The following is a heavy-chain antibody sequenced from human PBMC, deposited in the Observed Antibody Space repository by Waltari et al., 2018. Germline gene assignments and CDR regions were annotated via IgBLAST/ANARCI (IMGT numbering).Heavy chain of an antibody. D-gene: IGHD6-13*01. CDR1: GFTFSSYA. V-gene: IGHV3-30-3*01. CDR3: ARDLRGLAAAGTFDY. CDR2: ISYDGSNK. Sequence: QVQLVESGGGVVQPGRSLRLSCAASGFTFSSYAMHWVRQAPGKGLEWVAVISYDGSNKYYADSVKGRFTISRDNSKNTLYLQMNSLRAEDTAVYYCARDLRGLAAAGTFDYWGQGTLVTVSS. J-gene: IGHJ4*02.